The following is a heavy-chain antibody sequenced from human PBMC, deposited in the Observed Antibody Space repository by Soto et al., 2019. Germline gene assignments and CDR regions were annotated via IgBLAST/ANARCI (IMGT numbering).Heavy chain of an antibody. CDR1: GFNFSSHG. Sequence: EVQLLESGGGLLQPGGSLRLSCSSSGFNFSSHGMSWVRQAPGKGLEWVSHIGGNGVSIYYADSVRGRFTISRDNSKNTLYLQMNSLIAEDTAVYYCAKGYDYVSFDMWGQGTMVTVS. CDR3: AKGYDYVSFDM. V-gene: IGHV3-23*01. D-gene: IGHD3-16*01. CDR2: IGGNGVSI. J-gene: IGHJ3*02.